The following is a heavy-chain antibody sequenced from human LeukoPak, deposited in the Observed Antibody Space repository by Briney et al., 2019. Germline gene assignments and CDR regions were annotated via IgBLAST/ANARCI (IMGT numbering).Heavy chain of an antibody. CDR3: AKDLYY. J-gene: IGHJ4*02. CDR2: ISYDGSNE. CDR1: GFTFSSYG. Sequence: GRSLRLSCAASGFTFSSYGMHWVRQAPGKGLEWVAVISYDGSNEYYADSVKGRFTISRDNSKNTLYLQMNSLRAEDTAVYYCAKDLYYWGQGTLVTVSS. V-gene: IGHV3-30*18.